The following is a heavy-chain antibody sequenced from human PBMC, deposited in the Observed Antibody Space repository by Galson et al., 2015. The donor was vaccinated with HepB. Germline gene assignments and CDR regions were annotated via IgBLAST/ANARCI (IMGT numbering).Heavy chain of an antibody. CDR2: IYYSGST. CDR1: GGSISSSSYY. CDR3: ARRGDGYNYYDY. J-gene: IGHJ4*02. Sequence: SETLSLTCTVSGGSISSSSYYWGWIRQPPGKGLEWIGSIYYSGSTYYNPSLKSRVTISVDTSKNQFSLKLSSVPAADTAVYYCARRGDGYNYYDYWGQGTLVTVSS. D-gene: IGHD5-24*01. V-gene: IGHV4-39*01.